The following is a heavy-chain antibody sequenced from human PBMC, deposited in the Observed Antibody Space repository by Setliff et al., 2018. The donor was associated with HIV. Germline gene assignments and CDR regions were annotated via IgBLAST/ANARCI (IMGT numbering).Heavy chain of an antibody. Sequence: KASEPLSLTCTVSGGSISSGDYYWSWIRQPPGKGLEWIGYIYYSGSTNYNPSLKSRVTISVDTSKNQFSLKLSSVTAADTAVYYCARESIAVAGLGFDYWGQGTLVTVSS. CDR3: ARESIAVAGLGFDY. D-gene: IGHD6-19*01. CDR1: GGSISSGDYY. J-gene: IGHJ4*02. CDR2: IYYSGST. V-gene: IGHV4-30-4*08.